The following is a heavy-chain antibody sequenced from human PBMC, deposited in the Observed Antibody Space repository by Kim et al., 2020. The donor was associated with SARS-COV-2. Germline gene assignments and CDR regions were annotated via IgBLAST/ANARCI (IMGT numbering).Heavy chain of an antibody. CDR3: ARHVRNWYFDL. CDR1: GVSISNSTDY. J-gene: IGHJ2*01. V-gene: IGHV4-39*01. CDR2: INYSGRA. Sequence: SETLSLTCTVSGVSISNSTDYWAWIRQPPGKGLECIGNINYSGRAYYNPSLNSRVTTSVDTSKNQLSLKLSSVTAADTAVYYCARHVRNWYFDLWCCG.